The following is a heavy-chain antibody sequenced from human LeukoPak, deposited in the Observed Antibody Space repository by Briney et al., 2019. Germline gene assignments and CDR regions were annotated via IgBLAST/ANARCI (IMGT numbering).Heavy chain of an antibody. Sequence: GGSLRLSCAASGFTFSSYAMHWVRQAPGKGLEWVAVISYDGSNKYYADSVKGRFTISRDNSKNTLYLQMNSLRAEDTAVYYCARVNYDFWSGIDYWGQGTLVTVSS. CDR3: ARVNYDFWSGIDY. D-gene: IGHD3-3*01. J-gene: IGHJ4*02. V-gene: IGHV3-30-3*01. CDR2: ISYDGSNK. CDR1: GFTFSSYA.